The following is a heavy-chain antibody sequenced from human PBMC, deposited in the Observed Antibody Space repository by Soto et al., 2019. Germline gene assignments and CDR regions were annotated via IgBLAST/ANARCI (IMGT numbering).Heavy chain of an antibody. CDR2: ISYDGSNK. J-gene: IGHJ3*02. CDR1: GFTFSSYG. Sequence: QVQLVESGGGVVQPGRSLRLSCAASGFTFSSYGMHWVRQAPGKGLEWVAVISYDGSNKYYADSVKGRFTISRDNSKNTLYLQMNSLRAEDMAVYYCAKDQTIYGDAGAYAFDIWGQGTMVTVSS. CDR3: AKDQTIYGDAGAYAFDI. D-gene: IGHD4-17*01. V-gene: IGHV3-30*18.